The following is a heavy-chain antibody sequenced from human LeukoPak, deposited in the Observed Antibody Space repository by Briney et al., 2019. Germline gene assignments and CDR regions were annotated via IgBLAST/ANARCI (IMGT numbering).Heavy chain of an antibody. Sequence: GGSLRLSCAASGFTFSSFSMNWVRQAPGKGLEWVSSISSSSGSIYYADSLKGRFTISRDNAKNSLYLQMDSLRAKDTAVYYCARDTTYCGGGCSSLTDYWGQGTLVSVSS. CDR2: ISSSSGSI. CDR3: ARDTTYCGGGCSSLTDY. V-gene: IGHV3-21*01. J-gene: IGHJ4*02. D-gene: IGHD2-21*02. CDR1: GFTFSSFS.